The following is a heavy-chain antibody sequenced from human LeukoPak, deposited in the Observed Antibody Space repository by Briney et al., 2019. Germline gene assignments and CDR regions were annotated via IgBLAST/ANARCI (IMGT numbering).Heavy chain of an antibody. CDR1: GGSFSGYY. V-gene: IGHV4-34*01. Sequence: SETLSLTCAVYGGSFSGYYWSWIRQPPGKGLEWIGEINHSGSTNYNPSLKSRVTISVDTSKNQFSLKLSSVTAADTAVYYCARDSITMVRGVDTWGQGTLVTVSS. CDR2: INHSGST. D-gene: IGHD3-10*01. CDR3: ARDSITMVRGVDT. J-gene: IGHJ5*02.